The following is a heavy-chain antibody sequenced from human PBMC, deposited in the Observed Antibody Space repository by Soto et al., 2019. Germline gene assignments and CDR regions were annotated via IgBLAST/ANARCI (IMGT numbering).Heavy chain of an antibody. CDR1: GFTFSSYW. J-gene: IGHJ3*02. Sequence: GGSLRLSYAASGFTFSSYWMSWVRQAPGKGLEWVANIKQDGSEKYYVDSVKGRFTISRDNAKNSLYLQMNSLRAEDTAVYYCASKGSSCLDAFDIWGQGTMVTVSS. V-gene: IGHV3-7*03. D-gene: IGHD6-13*01. CDR2: IKQDGSEK. CDR3: ASKGSSCLDAFDI.